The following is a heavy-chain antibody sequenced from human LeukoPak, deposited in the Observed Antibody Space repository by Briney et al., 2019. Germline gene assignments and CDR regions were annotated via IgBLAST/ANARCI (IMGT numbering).Heavy chain of an antibody. CDR3: ARDLGPSYSEYDWRGIFDY. V-gene: IGHV3-48*03. J-gene: IGHJ4*02. CDR1: GFTFSDYE. D-gene: IGHD5-12*01. Sequence: GGSLRLSCAASGFTFSDYEMNWVRQAPGKGLEWVSYISTRGSTIYYADSVKGRFTISRDNAKNSLYLQMSSLGAEDTAVYYCARDLGPSYSEYDWRGIFDYWGQGTLVTFSS. CDR2: ISTRGSTI.